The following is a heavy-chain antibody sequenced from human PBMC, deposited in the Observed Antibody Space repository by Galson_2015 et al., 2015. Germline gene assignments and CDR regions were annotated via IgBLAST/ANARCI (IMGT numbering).Heavy chain of an antibody. D-gene: IGHD2-8*01. CDR1: GYTFTGYY. J-gene: IGHJ5*02. CDR2: ISPNSGGT. V-gene: IGHV1-2*06. CDR3: ARDRQRYCTNGVCYTDLPTNWFDP. Sequence: SVKVSCKASGYTFTGYYMHWVRQAPGQGLEWMGRISPNSGGTNYAQKFQGRVTMTRDTSISIAYMGLSRPRSDDTAVYYCARDRQRYCTNGVCYTDLPTNWFDPWGQGTLVTVSS.